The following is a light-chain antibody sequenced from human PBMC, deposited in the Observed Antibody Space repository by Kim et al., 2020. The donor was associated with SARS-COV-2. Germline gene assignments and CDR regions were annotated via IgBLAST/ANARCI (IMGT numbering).Light chain of an antibody. V-gene: IGLV5-39*01. Sequence: FTFTLRSGIHVDIYNIFWYQPKPGSLPRYLLRYKSDSNKEQGSGVPSRFSGSKDASTNAGLLLISGLQSEDEADYYCAIWYSNTWVFGGGTKLTVL. J-gene: IGLJ3*02. CDR3: AIWYSNTWV. CDR1: SGIHVDIYN. CDR2: YKSDSNK.